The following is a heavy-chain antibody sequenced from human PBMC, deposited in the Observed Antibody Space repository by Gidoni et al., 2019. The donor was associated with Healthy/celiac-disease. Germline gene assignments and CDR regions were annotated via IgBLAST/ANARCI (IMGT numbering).Heavy chain of an antibody. CDR2: INHSGST. V-gene: IGHV4-34*01. CDR1: GGSFSGYY. J-gene: IGHJ4*02. Sequence: QVQLQQWGAGLLKPSETLSLPCAVYGGSFSGYYWSWIRQPPGQGLEWIGEINHSGSTNYNPSLKSRVTISVDTSKNQFSLKLSSVTAADTAVYYCARVRRGRLRQTSFDYWGQGTLVTVSS. D-gene: IGHD3-16*01. CDR3: ARVRRGRLRQTSFDY.